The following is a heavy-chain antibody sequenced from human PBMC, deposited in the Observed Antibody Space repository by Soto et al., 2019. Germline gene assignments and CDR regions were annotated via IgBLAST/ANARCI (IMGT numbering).Heavy chain of an antibody. D-gene: IGHD1-1*01. CDR2: VYYGGSTY. CDR3: AKHDGTLTLNWFDP. J-gene: IGHJ5*02. CDR1: GASISNSDNY. Sequence: SETLSLTCSDSGASISNSDNYWGWIRQPPGGGLEWIGSVYYGGSTYYYNPSLKSRVTIFVDTSRNRFSLRLTSVTAADAGVYYCAKHDGTLTLNWFDPWGQGTLVTGSS. V-gene: IGHV4-39*01.